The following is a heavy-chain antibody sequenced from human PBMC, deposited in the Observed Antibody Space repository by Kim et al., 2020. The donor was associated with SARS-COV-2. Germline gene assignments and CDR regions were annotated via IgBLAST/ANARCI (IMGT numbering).Heavy chain of an antibody. CDR1: GFTFTSSA. CDR2: IVVGSGNT. J-gene: IGHJ1*01. D-gene: IGHD2-2*01. Sequence: SVKVSCKASGFTFTSSAVQWVRQARGQRLEWIGWIVVGSGNTNYAQKFQERVTITRDMSTSTAYMELSSRRSEDTAVYYCAAENMVVVPGAQFQHWGQVTLVTVSS. V-gene: IGHV1-58*01. CDR3: AAENMVVVPGAQFQH.